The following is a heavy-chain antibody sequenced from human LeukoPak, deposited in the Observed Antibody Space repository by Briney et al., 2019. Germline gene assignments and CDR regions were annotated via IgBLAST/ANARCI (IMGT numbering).Heavy chain of an antibody. CDR3: ARRERPGYSYGRGTLDI. J-gene: IGHJ3*02. Sequence: PGGSLRLSCAASGFTFSSYAMTWVRQAPGKGLEWVSLLYSDGSTYYADSVKGRFAISRDNSKNTLYLQMNSLRAEDTAIYYCARRERPGYSYGRGTLDIWGQGTMVTVSS. D-gene: IGHD5-18*01. V-gene: IGHV3-66*01. CDR1: GFTFSSYA. CDR2: LYSDGST.